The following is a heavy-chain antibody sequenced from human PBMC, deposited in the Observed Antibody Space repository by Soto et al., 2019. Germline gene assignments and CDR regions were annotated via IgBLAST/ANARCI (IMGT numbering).Heavy chain of an antibody. CDR3: ARGRDGYNYYFDY. CDR2: IIPIFGTA. J-gene: IGHJ4*02. Sequence: SVKVSCKASGGTFSSYAISWVRQAPGQGLEWMGGIIPIFGTANYAQKFQGRVTITADESTSTAYMELSSLRSEDTAVYYCARGRDGYNYYFDYWGQGTLVTVSS. V-gene: IGHV1-69*13. CDR1: GGTFSSYA. D-gene: IGHD5-12*01.